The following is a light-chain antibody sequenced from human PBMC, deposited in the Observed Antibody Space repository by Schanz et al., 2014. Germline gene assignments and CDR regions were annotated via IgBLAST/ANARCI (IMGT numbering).Light chain of an antibody. CDR1: SSNVGSNY. J-gene: IGLJ1*01. CDR2: NSD. V-gene: IGLV1-44*01. CDR3: AAWDDSLDAYV. Sequence: QSVLTQPPSVSGTPGQRVTISCSGSSSNVGSNYVYWYQQVPGTAPKLLIHNSDQRPSGVPDRFSASKSGTSASLAISGLQSQDEADYYCAAWDDSLDAYVFGSGTKLTVL.